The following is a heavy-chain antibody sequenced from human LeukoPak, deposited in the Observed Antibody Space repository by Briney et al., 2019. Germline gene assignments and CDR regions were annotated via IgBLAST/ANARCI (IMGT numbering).Heavy chain of an antibody. J-gene: IGHJ4*02. D-gene: IGHD1-26*01. CDR2: ISWNSGSI. CDR1: GFTFDDYA. CDR3: AKDGRATGY. V-gene: IGHV3-9*01. Sequence: GGSLRLSCAASGFTFDDYAMHWVRQAPGKGLEWVSGISWNSGSIGYADSVKGRFTISRDNAKNSLYLQMNSLRAEDTAVYYCAKDGRATGYWGQGTLVTVSS.